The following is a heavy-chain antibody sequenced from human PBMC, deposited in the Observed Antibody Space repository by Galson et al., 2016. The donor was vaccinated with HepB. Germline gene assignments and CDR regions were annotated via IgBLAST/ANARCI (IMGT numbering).Heavy chain of an antibody. CDR1: GFTFDEYA. J-gene: IGHJ6*02. CDR3: AKGLRVSYSNGMDV. Sequence: SLRLSCAASGFTFDEYAMHWVRPAPGKGLEWVSGISRTSGSIGYADSVKCRFTMPRDNAKNSLYLQMNILRAEDTALYYCAKGLRVSYSNGMDVWGQGTTVTVSS. V-gene: IGHV3-9*01. CDR2: ISRTSGSI. D-gene: IGHD2/OR15-2a*01.